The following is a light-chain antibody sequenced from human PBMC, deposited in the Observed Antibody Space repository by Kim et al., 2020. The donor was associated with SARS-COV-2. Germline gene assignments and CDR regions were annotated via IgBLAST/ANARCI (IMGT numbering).Light chain of an antibody. J-gene: IGLJ2*01. Sequence: QGITISGSGATSNIATNTVNWYQWLPGTAPKLLIHTNNQRPAGVPDRFSGFKADTSASLAISGLQSEDEGDYYCAAWDDSLNGFVAFGGGTKVTVL. CDR1: TSNIATNT. CDR2: TNN. V-gene: IGLV1-44*01. CDR3: AAWDDSLNGFVA.